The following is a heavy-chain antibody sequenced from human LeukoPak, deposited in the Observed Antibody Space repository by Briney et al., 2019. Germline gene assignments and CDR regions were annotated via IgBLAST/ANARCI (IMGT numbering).Heavy chain of an antibody. J-gene: IGHJ6*02. Sequence: GGSLRLSCAASGFTVSNNYMSWVRQAPGKGLEWVSFIYSGGSTYHADSVKGRFTISRDNSKNTLFLQMNSLRAEDTAVYYCARSTRGGYYYYGMDVWGQGTTVTVSS. CDR3: ARSTRGGYYYYGMDV. CDR1: GFTVSNNY. D-gene: IGHD2-15*01. V-gene: IGHV3-66*01. CDR2: IYSGGST.